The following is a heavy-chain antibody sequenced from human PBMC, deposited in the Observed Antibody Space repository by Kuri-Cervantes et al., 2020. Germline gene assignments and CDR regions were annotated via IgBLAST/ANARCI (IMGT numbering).Heavy chain of an antibody. D-gene: IGHD3-10*02. Sequence: SQTLSLTCAVSGGSISSGDYSWSWIRQPPGKGLEWIGYIYYSGSTYYNPSLKSRVTILVDTSKNQFSLKLSSVTAADTAVYYCARDSHGYGDVRDYYYYGMDVWGQGTTVTVSS. V-gene: IGHV4-30-4*08. CDR1: GGSISSGDYS. CDR3: ARDSHGYGDVRDYYYYGMDV. CDR2: IYYSGST. J-gene: IGHJ6*02.